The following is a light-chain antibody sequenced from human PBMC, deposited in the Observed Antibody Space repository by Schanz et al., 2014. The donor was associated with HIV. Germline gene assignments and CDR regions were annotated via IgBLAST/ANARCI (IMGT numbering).Light chain of an antibody. J-gene: IGLJ2*01. CDR2: VNH. CDR1: AFNIGQNY. Sequence: QSVLTQPPSMSAAPGQRVTISCAGSAFNIGQNYVSWFQQFPGTAPKLLIYVNHQRPSDIPDRFSGSKTGTSATLAIVGLQNGDESDCCSGAWDSGRRAVVFGGGTKLPVL. CDR3: GAWDSGRRAVV. V-gene: IGLV1-51*01.